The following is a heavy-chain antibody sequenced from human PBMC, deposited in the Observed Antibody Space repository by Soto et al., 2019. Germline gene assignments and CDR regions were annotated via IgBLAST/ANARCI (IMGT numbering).Heavy chain of an antibody. CDR2: IIPIFGTA. Sequence: ASVKVSCKASGGTFSSYSISWVRQAPGQGLEWMGGIIPIFGTANYAQKFRGRVTITADKSTSTAYMELSSLRSEDTAVYYCAIGRALSTIVVYGMDVWGQGTTVTVSS. CDR3: AIGRALSTIVVYGMDV. D-gene: IGHD1-26*01. CDR1: GGTFSSYS. V-gene: IGHV1-69*06. J-gene: IGHJ6*02.